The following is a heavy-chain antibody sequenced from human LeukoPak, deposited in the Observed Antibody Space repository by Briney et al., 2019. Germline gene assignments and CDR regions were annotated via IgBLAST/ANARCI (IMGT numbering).Heavy chain of an antibody. CDR2: ISYDGSNK. CDR3: ARGGYSSGWSQGGLDY. Sequence: GGSLRLSCAASGFTFSSYAMHWVRQAPGKGLEGVAVISYDGSNKYYADSVKGRFTISRDNSKNTLYLQMNSLRAEDTAVYYCARGGYSSGWSQGGLDYCGQGTLVTVSS. J-gene: IGHJ4*02. V-gene: IGHV3-30-3*01. CDR1: GFTFSSYA. D-gene: IGHD6-19*01.